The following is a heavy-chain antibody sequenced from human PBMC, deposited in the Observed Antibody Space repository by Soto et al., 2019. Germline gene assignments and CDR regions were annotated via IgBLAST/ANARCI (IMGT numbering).Heavy chain of an antibody. D-gene: IGHD2-2*01. V-gene: IGHV3-23*01. Sequence: EVQLLESGGGLVQPGGSLRLSCAASGFTFSSYTMSWVRQAPGKGLEWVSVISGSGGSPYYADSVQGRFTISRDNPKNTLYLQMNSLRAEDTAIYYCAKARFSSTTCYVPDYWGQGTLVTVSS. J-gene: IGHJ4*02. CDR3: AKARFSSTTCYVPDY. CDR1: GFTFSSYT. CDR2: ISGSGGSP.